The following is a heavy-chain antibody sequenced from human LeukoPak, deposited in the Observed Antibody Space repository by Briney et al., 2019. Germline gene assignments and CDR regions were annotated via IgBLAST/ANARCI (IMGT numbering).Heavy chain of an antibody. CDR3: AKDQGYGSGTYYNVASY. CDR2: ISGSGTST. CDR1: GFTFSSYV. D-gene: IGHD3-10*01. V-gene: IGHV3-23*01. Sequence: GGSLRLSCAASGFTFSSYVMSWVRQAPGKGLEWVSTISGSGTSTYYADSVKGRFTISRDNSKNTLYLQMNSLRAEDTAVYYCAKDQGYGSGTYYNVASYWGWGTLVTVSS. J-gene: IGHJ4*02.